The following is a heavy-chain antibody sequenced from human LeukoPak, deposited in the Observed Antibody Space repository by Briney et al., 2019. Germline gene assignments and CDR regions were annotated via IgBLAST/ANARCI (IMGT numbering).Heavy chain of an antibody. V-gene: IGHV4-39*01. Sequence: SETLSLTCTVSGGSISSSSYYWGWIRQPPGKGLEWFGSIYYSGRTYNNPSLKSRVTISVDTSKNLFSLKLSSVTAADTGVYYCVRLLGYISGWYYFDYGGGGTLVTLPS. J-gene: IGHJ4*02. CDR3: VRLLGYISGWYYFDY. CDR2: IYYSGRT. CDR1: GGSISSSSYY. D-gene: IGHD6-19*01.